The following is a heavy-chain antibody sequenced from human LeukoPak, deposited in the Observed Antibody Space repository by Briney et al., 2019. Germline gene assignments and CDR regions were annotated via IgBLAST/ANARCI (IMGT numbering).Heavy chain of an antibody. V-gene: IGHV4-59*01. J-gene: IGHJ4*02. D-gene: IGHD1-7*01. CDR3: ARYNWNYKFDY. Sequence: SETLSLTCTVSGGSISSYYWSWIRQPPGKGLEWIGYIYYSGSTNYNPSLKSRVTISVDTSKNQFSLKLSSVTAAGTAVYYCARYNWNYKFDYWGQGTLVTVSS. CDR2: IYYSGST. CDR1: GGSISSYY.